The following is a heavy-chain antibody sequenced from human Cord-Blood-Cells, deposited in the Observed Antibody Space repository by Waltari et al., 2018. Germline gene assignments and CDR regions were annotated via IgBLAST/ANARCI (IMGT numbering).Heavy chain of an antibody. J-gene: IGHJ4*02. D-gene: IGHD3-9*01. CDR3: ARSYDILTGYFDY. Sequence: QVQLVQSGAEVKKPAASVQVSCKASGYTFTGYYMHWVRRAPGQGLEWMGWINPNSGGTNYAQKFQGWVTMTRDTSISTAYMELSRLRSDDTAVYYCARSYDILTGYFDYWGQGTLVTVSS. CDR1: GYTFTGYY. CDR2: INPNSGGT. V-gene: IGHV1-2*04.